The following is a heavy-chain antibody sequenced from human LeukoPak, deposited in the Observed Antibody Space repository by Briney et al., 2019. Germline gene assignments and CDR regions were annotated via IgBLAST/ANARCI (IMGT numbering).Heavy chain of an antibody. CDR2: IYSGGST. D-gene: IGHD3-22*01. CDR1: GFTVSSNY. J-gene: IGHJ4*02. CDR3: AREHPYRGSGYYDY. V-gene: IGHV3-66*01. Sequence: GGSLRLSCAASGFTVSSNYMSWVRQAPGKGLEWVSVIYSGGSTYYADSVKGRFTISRDNSKNTLYLQMNSLRAEDTAVYYCAREHPYRGSGYYDYWGQGTLVPVSS.